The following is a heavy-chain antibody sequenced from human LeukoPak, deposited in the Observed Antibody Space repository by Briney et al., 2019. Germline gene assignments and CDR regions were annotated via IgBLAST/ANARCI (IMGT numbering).Heavy chain of an antibody. CDR1: GGSFSAYY. CDR2: INHSGST. V-gene: IGHV4-34*01. Sequence: KPSETLSLTCAVYGGSFSAYYWSWIRQPPGKGLEWIGEINHSGSTNYNPSLKSRVTISVDTSKNQFSLKLSSVTAADTAVYYCARDSPSITPDYWGQGTLVTVSS. J-gene: IGHJ4*02. CDR3: ARDSPSITPDY. D-gene: IGHD1-20*01.